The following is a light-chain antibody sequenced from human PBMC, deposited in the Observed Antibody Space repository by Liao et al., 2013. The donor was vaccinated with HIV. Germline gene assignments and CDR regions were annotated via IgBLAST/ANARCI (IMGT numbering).Light chain of an antibody. CDR1: ALPKQY. J-gene: IGLJ3*02. CDR3: LSADSSATYRL. CDR2: KDN. V-gene: IGLV3-25*03. Sequence: SYELIQPPSVSVSPGQTARITCSGDALPKQYAYWYQQKPGQAPVLVIYKDNERPSGIPERFAGSSSGTIATLTISGVQAEDEADYYCLSADSSATYRLFGGGTKLTVL.